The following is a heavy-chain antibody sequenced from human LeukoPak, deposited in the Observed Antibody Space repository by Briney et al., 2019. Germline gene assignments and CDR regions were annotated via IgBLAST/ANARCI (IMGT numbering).Heavy chain of an antibody. Sequence: SETLSLTCTVSGGSISSYYWSWLRQPPGKGLEWIGYIYYSGSTNYNPSLKSRVTISVDTSKNQFSLKLSSVTAADTAVYYCASGYSYYYYYMDVWGKGTTVTISS. CDR1: GGSISSYY. J-gene: IGHJ6*03. D-gene: IGHD5-24*01. CDR3: ASGYSYYYYYMDV. V-gene: IGHV4-59*01. CDR2: IYYSGST.